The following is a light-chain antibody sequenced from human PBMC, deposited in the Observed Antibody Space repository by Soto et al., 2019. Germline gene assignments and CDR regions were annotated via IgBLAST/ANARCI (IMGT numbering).Light chain of an antibody. CDR2: DVS. J-gene: IGLJ1*01. CDR3: SSYTSSSTLRV. Sequence: QSALTQPASVSGSPGQSITISCPGTSSDVGGYNYVSWYQQHPGKAPKLMIYDVSNRPSGVSNRFSGSKSGNTASLTISGLQAEDEADYYCSSYTSSSTLRVFGTGTKVTVL. V-gene: IGLV2-14*01. CDR1: SSDVGGYNY.